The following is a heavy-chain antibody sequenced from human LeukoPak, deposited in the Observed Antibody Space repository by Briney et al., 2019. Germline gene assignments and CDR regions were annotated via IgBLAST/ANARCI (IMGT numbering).Heavy chain of an antibody. CDR2: ISYDGSNK. D-gene: IGHD5-18*01. CDR3: ARGTGYSYGYEPDY. V-gene: IGHV3-30-3*01. Sequence: PGRSLRLSCAASGFTFSSYAMHWVRQAPGKGLEWVAVISYDGSNKYYADSVKGRFTISRDNSKNTLYLQMNSLRAEDTAVCYCARGTGYSYGYEPDYWGQGTLVTVSS. CDR1: GFTFSSYA. J-gene: IGHJ4*02.